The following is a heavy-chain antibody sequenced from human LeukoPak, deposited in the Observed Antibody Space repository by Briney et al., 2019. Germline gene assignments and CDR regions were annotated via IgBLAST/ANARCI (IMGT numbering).Heavy chain of an antibody. CDR1: GGTFSSNA. V-gene: IGHV1-69*01. J-gene: IGHJ4*02. Sequence: SVKVSCKASGGTFSSNAISWVRQAPGQGLEWMGGIIPIFGTANHAQKFQGRVTITADESTTTAYMELSSLRSEDTAVYYCARGEVPPHYFDYWGQGTLVTVSS. CDR2: IIPIFGTA. CDR3: ARGEVPPHYFDY.